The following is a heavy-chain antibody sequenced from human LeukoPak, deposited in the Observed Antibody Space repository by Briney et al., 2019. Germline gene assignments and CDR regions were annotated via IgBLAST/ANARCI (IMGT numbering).Heavy chain of an antibody. J-gene: IGHJ4*02. CDR3: VRGLYCSGDRCRFDY. Sequence: SESLSLTRVVYGGSFSDYYWRGIRQPPARGREWVGEINHRGSTKHNPSPQSRVTRSVDTSKNQFTLKLGSVTAAYTAGYYCVRGLYCSGDRCRFDYWGQGTLVTVSS. CDR1: GGSFSDYY. D-gene: IGHD2-15*01. CDR2: INHRGST. V-gene: IGHV4-34*01.